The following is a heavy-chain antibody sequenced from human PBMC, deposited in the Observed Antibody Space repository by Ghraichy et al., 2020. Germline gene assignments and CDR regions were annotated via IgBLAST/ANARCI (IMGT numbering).Heavy chain of an antibody. CDR1: GGSFSDYD. Sequence: SETLSPTCAVYGGSFSDYDWTWIRQPPGKGLEWIGEINDSGSIDYNASLKSRVSISLDTSKNQFSLKLSSVTAADTAVYFCARVVFSNNWTPVHWFDPWGQGTLVIVSS. D-gene: IGHD1-1*01. CDR2: INDSGSI. J-gene: IGHJ5*02. V-gene: IGHV4-34*01. CDR3: ARVVFSNNWTPVHWFDP.